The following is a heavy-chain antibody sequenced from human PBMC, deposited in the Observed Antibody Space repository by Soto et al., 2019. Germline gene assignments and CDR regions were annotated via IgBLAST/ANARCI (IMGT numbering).Heavy chain of an antibody. Sequence: QVQLQESGPGLVKPSQTLSLTCTVSGGSIRSGGYYWSWIRQHPGKGLEWIGYIYYSGSTYYNPSLKSRVTISVDTSKNQFSLKLSSVTAADTAVYYCASWSPVIAAIVYWGQGTLVIVSS. V-gene: IGHV4-31*03. CDR3: ASWSPVIAAIVY. CDR2: IYYSGST. D-gene: IGHD6-6*01. CDR1: GGSIRSGGYY. J-gene: IGHJ4*02.